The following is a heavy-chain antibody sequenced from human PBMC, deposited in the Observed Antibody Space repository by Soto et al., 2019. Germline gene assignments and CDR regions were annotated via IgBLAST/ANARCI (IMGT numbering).Heavy chain of an antibody. J-gene: IGHJ4*02. CDR3: SRRARDCSSSSCCRSDFDY. Sequence: QLQLQESGPGLVKPSETLSLTCTVSGGSISSGSYYWGWIRQPPGKGLEWIGRIYYSGSTYYNPSLTCRVTIVIKTAKNQLSLKLSSVTAADAAVYYCSRRARDCSSSSCCRSDFDYWGQGTLVTVSS. CDR1: GGSISSGSYY. D-gene: IGHD2-2*01. CDR2: IYYSGST. V-gene: IGHV4-39*01.